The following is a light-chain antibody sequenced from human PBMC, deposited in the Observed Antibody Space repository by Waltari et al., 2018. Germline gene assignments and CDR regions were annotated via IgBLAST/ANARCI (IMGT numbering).Light chain of an antibody. J-gene: IGLJ1*01. CDR2: EVN. CDR3: TSYTSSITYV. Sequence: QSALTQPASVSGSPGQSITISCTGTGSDVGGYNYVSWYQQHPGKAPKLLIYEVNNRPSGVSDRFSGSKSGNTASLTISGLQAEDEADYYCTSYTSSITYVFGTGTKVTVL. V-gene: IGLV2-14*01. CDR1: GSDVGGYNY.